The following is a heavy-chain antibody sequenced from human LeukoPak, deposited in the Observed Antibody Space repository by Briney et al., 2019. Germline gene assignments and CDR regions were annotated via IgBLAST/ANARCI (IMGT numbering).Heavy chain of an antibody. D-gene: IGHD3-3*01. J-gene: IGHJ5*02. V-gene: IGHV4-39*01. CDR1: GGSISSSSYY. Sequence: SETLSLTCTVSGGSISSSSYYWGWIRQPQGKGLGWIGSIYYSGSTYYNPSLKSRITISVDTSKNQFSLKLSSVTAADTAVYYCATSAAYYDFWSGISFDPWGQGTLVTVSS. CDR3: ATSAAYYDFWSGISFDP. CDR2: IYYSGST.